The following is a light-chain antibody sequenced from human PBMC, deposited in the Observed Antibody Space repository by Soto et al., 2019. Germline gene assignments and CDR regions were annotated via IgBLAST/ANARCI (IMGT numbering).Light chain of an antibody. Sequence: QSVLTQPPSVSAAPGQKVTISCSGRSSNIGTNYVSWYQQLPGRAPKLVIFGNSKRPSGIPDRFSGSKSGSSATLGVTGLQTGDEADYYCGTWDSDLSAEVFGGGTKVTVL. CDR1: SSNIGTNY. CDR3: GTWDSDLSAEV. J-gene: IGLJ3*02. CDR2: GNS. V-gene: IGLV1-51*01.